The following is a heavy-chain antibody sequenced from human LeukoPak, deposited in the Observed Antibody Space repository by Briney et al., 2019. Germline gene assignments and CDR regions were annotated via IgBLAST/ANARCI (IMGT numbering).Heavy chain of an antibody. V-gene: IGHV4-39*01. CDR1: GYSITTNTYY. CDR2: VYYSGST. Sequence: SETLSLTCTVTGYSITTNTYYWGWIRQPPGKGLEWIGSVYYSGSTYYSPSLKSRVTTSVDTSKNQFSLKLSSVTAADTAVYYCARQGAAASGRAFDYWGQGTLVTVSS. CDR3: ARQGAAASGRAFDY. D-gene: IGHD6-13*01. J-gene: IGHJ4*02.